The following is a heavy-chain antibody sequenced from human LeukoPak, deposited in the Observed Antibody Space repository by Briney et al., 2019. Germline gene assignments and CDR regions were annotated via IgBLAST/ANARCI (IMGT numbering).Heavy chain of an antibody. J-gene: IGHJ4*02. V-gene: IGHV4-4*07. CDR2: IYTSGST. D-gene: IGHD6-6*01. CDR3: AREARPRDFDY. Sequence: SETLSLTCTVSGGSISSYYWSWVRQPAGKGLEWIGRIYTSGSTNYNPSLKSRVTMSIDTSKNQFSLKLSSVTAADTAVYYCAREARPRDFDYWGQGTLVTVSS. CDR1: GGSISSYY.